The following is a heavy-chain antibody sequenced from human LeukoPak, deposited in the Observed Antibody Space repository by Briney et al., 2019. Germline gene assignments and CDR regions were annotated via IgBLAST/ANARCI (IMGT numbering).Heavy chain of an antibody. CDR1: DGSFSGNY. D-gene: IGHD2/OR15-2a*01. V-gene: IGHV4-34*01. CDR2: INHSGNS. J-gene: IGHJ6*03. Sequence: SETLSLTCAVYDGSFSGNYWSWIRQPPGKGLECIGEINHSGNSNYNPSLTSRVTISVDTSKKQFSLEVTSVTAADTAEYYCACSAQYSYYYYMDVWGKGTTVTVSS. CDR3: ACSAQYSYYYYMDV.